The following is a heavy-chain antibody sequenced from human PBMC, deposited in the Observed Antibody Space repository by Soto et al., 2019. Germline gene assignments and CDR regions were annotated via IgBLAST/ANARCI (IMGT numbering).Heavy chain of an antibody. CDR2: ISDSGSS. CDR1: GGSISSGSFY. CDR3: ERTTFYDIIPAYYSIFDY. Sequence: QVQLQESGPGLVKPSQTLTLTCTVSGGSISSGSFYWSWIRQHPGKGLEWIGHISDSGSSYYNPSLESRGTLSVDTSKNQFSLELSAVTAADTAVYFCERTTFYDIIPAYYSIFDYWGQGTLVTVSS. D-gene: IGHD3-9*01. V-gene: IGHV4-31*03. J-gene: IGHJ4*02.